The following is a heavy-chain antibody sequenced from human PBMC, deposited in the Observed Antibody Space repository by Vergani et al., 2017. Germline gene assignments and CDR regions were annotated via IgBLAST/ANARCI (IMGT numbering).Heavy chain of an antibody. D-gene: IGHD3-16*01. CDR2: IYYSGST. Sequence: QVQLQESGPGLVKPSETLSLTCTVSGGSISSYYWSWIRQPPGKGLEWIGYIYYSGSTNYNPSLKSRVTRSVDTSKSQFSLKLSSVTAADTAVYYCARARGGVHGAEAFDIWGQGKMVTVSA. CDR1: GGSISSYY. J-gene: IGHJ3*02. CDR3: ARARGGVHGAEAFDI. V-gene: IGHV4-59*01.